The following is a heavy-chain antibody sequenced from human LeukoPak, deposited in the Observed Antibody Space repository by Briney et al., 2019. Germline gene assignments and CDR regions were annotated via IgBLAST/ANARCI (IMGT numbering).Heavy chain of an antibody. CDR1: GFTFSSYD. CDR2: IKQNGSEK. Sequence: PGGSLRLSCAASGFTFSSYDMSWVRQAPGKGLEWVANIKQNGSEKYYVDSVKGRFTISRDNAKNSLYLQMNSLRAEDTAVYYCARGRIAAVHWGQGTLVTVSS. CDR3: ARGRIAAVH. V-gene: IGHV3-7*01. J-gene: IGHJ4*02. D-gene: IGHD6-13*01.